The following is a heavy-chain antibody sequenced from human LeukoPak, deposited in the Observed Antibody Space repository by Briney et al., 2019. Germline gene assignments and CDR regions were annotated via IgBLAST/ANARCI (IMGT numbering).Heavy chain of an antibody. J-gene: IGHJ4*02. V-gene: IGHV3-33*01. Sequence: PGGSLRLSCAASGFTFSSYGMHWVRQAPGKGLEWVAVIWYDGSNKYYADSVKGRFTISRDNSKNTLYLQMNSLRAEDTAVYYCARDLFGGSYGDAFGIWGQGTLVTVSS. CDR2: IWYDGSNK. D-gene: IGHD1-26*01. CDR3: ARDLFGGSYGDAFGI. CDR1: GFTFSSYG.